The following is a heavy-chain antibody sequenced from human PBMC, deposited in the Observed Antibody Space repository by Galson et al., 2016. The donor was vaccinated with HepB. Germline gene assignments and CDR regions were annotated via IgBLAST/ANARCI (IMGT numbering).Heavy chain of an antibody. D-gene: IGHD1-14*01. CDR2: ISRSGSST. CDR3: VQGTTAPNV. Sequence: SLILSCAASGFTFSNWGMTWVRQAPGKGLECVSAISRSGSSTDYADSVKGRFTISRDNSRDMLYLHMNSLRGEDTAVYYCVQGTTAPNVWGKGTTVTVSS. CDR1: GFTFSNWG. J-gene: IGHJ6*04. V-gene: IGHV3-23*01.